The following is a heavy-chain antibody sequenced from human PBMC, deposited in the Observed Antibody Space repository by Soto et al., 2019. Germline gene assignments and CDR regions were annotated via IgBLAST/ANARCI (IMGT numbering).Heavy chain of an antibody. CDR3: ARGGGGYYGSGSSFDY. J-gene: IGHJ4*02. V-gene: IGHV4-34*01. D-gene: IGHD3-10*01. CDR2: INHSGST. CDR1: GGSFSGYY. Sequence: PSETLSLTCAVYGGSFSGYYWSWIRQPPGKGLEWIGEINHSGSTNYNPSLKSRVTISVDTSKNQFSLKLSSVTAADTAVYYCARGGGGYYGSGSSFDYWRQGTLVTVSS.